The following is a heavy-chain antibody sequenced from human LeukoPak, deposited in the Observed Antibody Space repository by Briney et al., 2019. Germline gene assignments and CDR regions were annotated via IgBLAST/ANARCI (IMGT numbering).Heavy chain of an antibody. CDR2: IYYCGST. D-gene: IGHD3-22*01. CDR3: ASGVDYYDSSGYFDY. CDR1: GGSISSSSYY. Sequence: SETLSLTCSVSGGSISSSSYYWGWVRQPPGKGLEWIGSIYYCGSTYYNPSLKSRVTISVDTSKNQFSLKLSSVTAADTAVYYCASGVDYYDSSGYFDYWGQGTLVTVSS. V-gene: IGHV4-39*01. J-gene: IGHJ4*02.